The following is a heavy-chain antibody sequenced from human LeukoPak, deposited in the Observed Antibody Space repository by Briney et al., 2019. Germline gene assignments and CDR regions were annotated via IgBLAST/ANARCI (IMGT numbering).Heavy chain of an antibody. CDR1: GGSISSYS. CDR3: ARASGSASFLYYFDY. Sequence: PSETLSLTCTVSGGSISSYSWSWIRQPAGTGLEWVGRIYISGSNDYNPSLQSRVTMSVDTSKNQFSLRLNSVTAADTAVYYCARASGSASFLYYFDYWGQGALVTVSS. CDR2: IYISGSN. J-gene: IGHJ4*02. V-gene: IGHV4-4*07. D-gene: IGHD3-10*01.